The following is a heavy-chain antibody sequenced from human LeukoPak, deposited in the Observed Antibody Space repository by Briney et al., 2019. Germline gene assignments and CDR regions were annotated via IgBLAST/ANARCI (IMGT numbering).Heavy chain of an antibody. CDR2: IDWDDDR. Sequence: ESGPTLVNPTQTLTLTCTSSGFSLSSSPMSVYWMRQPPGKALEWLARIDWDDDRYYNTSLKTRLSISKDTSKNQVVLTMTDMDPVDTATYYCARTTGDEIRGGHYYDYWGQGTLVTVSS. CDR1: GFSLSSSPMS. CDR3: ARTTGDEIRGGHYYDY. J-gene: IGHJ4*02. V-gene: IGHV2-70*11. D-gene: IGHD7-27*01.